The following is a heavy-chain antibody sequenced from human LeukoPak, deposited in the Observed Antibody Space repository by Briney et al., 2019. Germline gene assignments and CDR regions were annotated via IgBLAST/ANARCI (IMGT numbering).Heavy chain of an antibody. Sequence: SETLSLTCAVYGESFSGHYWSWIRQPPGKGLEWIGEISHSGSTNYIPSLKSRVTISGDTSKNQFSLKLISVTAADTAVYYCASLPRKYNWNDGTKQYNGMDVWGKGTTVTVSS. CDR3: ASLPRKYNWNDGTKQYNGMDV. J-gene: IGHJ6*04. V-gene: IGHV4-34*01. D-gene: IGHD1-20*01. CDR2: ISHSGST. CDR1: GESFSGHY.